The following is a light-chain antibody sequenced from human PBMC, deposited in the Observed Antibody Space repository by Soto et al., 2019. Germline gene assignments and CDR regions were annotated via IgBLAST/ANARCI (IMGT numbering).Light chain of an antibody. CDR1: SGSIASNY. CDR3: QSYDVTNQV. Sequence: NFMLTQPHSVSESPGKTVFISCTRSSGSIASNYVQWYQQRPGSSPTTVIYEDNQRPSGVPDRFSGSIDSSSNSASLTISGLETEDEADYFCQSYDVTNQVFGGGTKLTVL. V-gene: IGLV6-57*01. CDR2: EDN. J-gene: IGLJ3*02.